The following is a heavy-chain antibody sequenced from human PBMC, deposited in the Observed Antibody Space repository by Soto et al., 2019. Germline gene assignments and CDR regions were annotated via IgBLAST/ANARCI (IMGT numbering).Heavy chain of an antibody. V-gene: IGHV3-33*01. CDR1: GFTFSSYG. CDR3: AREESSSWFTYYCYGLDV. J-gene: IGHJ6*02. CDR2: IWHDGSNK. D-gene: IGHD6-13*01. Sequence: PGGSLRLSCAASGFTFSSYGMHCVRQTPGKGLEWVAVIWHDGSNKYYAASVKGRFTISRDKSKNTLYLQMNSLRAEDTVVDYCAREESSSWFTYYCYGLDVGGQGTTVPVSS.